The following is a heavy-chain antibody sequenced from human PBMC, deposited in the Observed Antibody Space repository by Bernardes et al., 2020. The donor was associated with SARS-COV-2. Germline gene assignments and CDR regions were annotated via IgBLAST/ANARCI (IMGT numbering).Heavy chain of an antibody. CDR1: GGSISSSNW. CDR2: IYHSGST. D-gene: IGHD3-22*01. Sequence: SETLSLTCAVSGGSISSSNWWTWVRQSPGKGLEWIGEIYHSGSTNYKPSLKSRVTISVDMSKNQFSLQLSSVTAADTAVYYCATDSSGYYGGAFDIWGQGTKVTVSS. V-gene: IGHV4-4*02. CDR3: ATDSSGYYGGAFDI. J-gene: IGHJ3*02.